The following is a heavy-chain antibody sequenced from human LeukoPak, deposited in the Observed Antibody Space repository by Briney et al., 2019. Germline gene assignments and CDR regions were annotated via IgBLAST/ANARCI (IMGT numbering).Heavy chain of an antibody. CDR2: ISAYNGNT. CDR3: ARDLDPIAVAGTFDY. D-gene: IGHD6-19*01. J-gene: IGHJ4*02. Sequence: GASVKVSCKASGYTFTSYGISWVRQAPGQGLEWMGWISAYNGNTNYAQKLQGRVTMTTDTSTSTAYMELRSLRSDDTAVYYCARDLDPIAVAGTFDYWGQGTLVTVSS. V-gene: IGHV1-18*04. CDR1: GYTFTSYG.